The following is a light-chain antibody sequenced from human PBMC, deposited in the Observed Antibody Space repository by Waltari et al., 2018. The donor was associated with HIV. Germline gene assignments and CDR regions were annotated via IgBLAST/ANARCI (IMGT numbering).Light chain of an antibody. J-gene: IGLJ1*01. CDR1: SSNIGAGYH. Sequence: QSVLTQPPSVSGAPGQRVTISCTGSSSNIGAGYHVHWYQQLPGTAPKLLIYGNSNRPSGGPDRCSGSKSGTSASLAITGLQAEDEADYHCQSHDSSLSGYVFGTGTKVTVL. CDR2: GNS. CDR3: QSHDSSLSGYV. V-gene: IGLV1-40*01.